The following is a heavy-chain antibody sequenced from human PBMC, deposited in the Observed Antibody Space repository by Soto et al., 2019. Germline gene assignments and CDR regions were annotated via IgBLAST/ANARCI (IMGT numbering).Heavy chain of an antibody. Sequence: GGSLTLSPAVSGFTVSYNYMNWVRQAPGKGLEWVSVIYRGGDTFYADSVTGRFTISRDTSKYTLYLQMNSLSAEDTAVYYCAIGMYGSGSYYFGDDFDMWGQGTIVTVSS. CDR1: GFTVSYNY. J-gene: IGHJ3*02. CDR3: AIGMYGSGSYYFGDDFDM. V-gene: IGHV3-53*01. D-gene: IGHD3-10*01. CDR2: IYRGGDT.